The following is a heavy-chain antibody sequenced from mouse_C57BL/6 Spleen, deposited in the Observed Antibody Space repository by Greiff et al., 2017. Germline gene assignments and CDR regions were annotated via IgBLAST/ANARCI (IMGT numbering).Heavy chain of an antibody. D-gene: IGHD4-1*01. J-gene: IGHJ4*01. CDR3: TKTGVYAMDY. CDR1: GFTFSNYW. V-gene: IGHV6-3*01. CDR2: IRLKSDNYAT. Sequence: DVMLVESGGGLVQPGGSMKLSCVASGFTFSNYWMNWVRQSPEKGLEWVAQIRLKSDNYATHYAESVKGRFTISRDDSKSSVYLQMNNLRAEDTGIYYCTKTGVYAMDYWGQGTSVTVSS.